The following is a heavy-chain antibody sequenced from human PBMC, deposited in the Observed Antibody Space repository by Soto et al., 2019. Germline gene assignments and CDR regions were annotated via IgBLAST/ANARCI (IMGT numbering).Heavy chain of an antibody. CDR3: ARGYWGTTWDS. D-gene: IGHD3-10*01. J-gene: IGHJ4*02. CDR1: GDSISSGDYY. CDR2: IYSYGST. V-gene: IGHV4-30-4*01. Sequence: SETLSLTCTVSGDSISSGDYYWSWIRQPPGKGLEWIGYIYSYGSTYYNPSLKSRVTMSVDTSKNQFSLKLTSVAAADTAVYYCARGYWGTTWDSWGQGTLVTVSS.